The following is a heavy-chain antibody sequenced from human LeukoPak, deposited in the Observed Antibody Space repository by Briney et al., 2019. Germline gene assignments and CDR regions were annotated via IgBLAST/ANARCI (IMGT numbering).Heavy chain of an antibody. Sequence: GGSLRLSCAASGFTFRNFAMSWVRQVPGKGLEWLSTLVVTGAATYYADSVMDRFIISRDNSKNTLYLQMNSLRVEDTAVYYCAKDDGGEYHLFDSWGQGTLVTVSS. CDR1: GFTFRNFA. V-gene: IGHV3-23*01. J-gene: IGHJ4*02. CDR3: AKDDGGEYHLFDS. CDR2: LVVTGAAT. D-gene: IGHD3-16*01.